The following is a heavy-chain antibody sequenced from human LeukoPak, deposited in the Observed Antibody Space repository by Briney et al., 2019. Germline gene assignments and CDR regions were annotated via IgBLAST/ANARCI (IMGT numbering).Heavy chain of an antibody. CDR1: GFTFNMYG. D-gene: IGHD2-2*01. CDR2: MSNEGSTK. J-gene: IGHJ4*02. Sequence: PGRSLRLSCAASGFTFNMYGMHWVRQAPGKGLEWVAGMSNEGSTKDYADSVKGRFTISRDSSKKSMFLQMNSLRAEDPAVYYCAKAAYCTSTSCHFSGYAQRPLDSWGQGTLVTVSS. V-gene: IGHV3-30*18. CDR3: AKAAYCTSTSCHFSGYAQRPLDS.